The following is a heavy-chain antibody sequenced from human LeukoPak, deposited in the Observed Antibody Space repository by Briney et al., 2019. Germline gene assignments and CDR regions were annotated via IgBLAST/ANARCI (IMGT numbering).Heavy chain of an antibody. D-gene: IGHD3-22*01. CDR2: INPNSGGT. J-gene: IGHJ2*01. V-gene: IGHV1-2*02. CDR1: GYTFTGYY. CDR3: ARTYYYDSSGYKYWYFDL. Sequence: ASVKVSCKASGYTFTGYYMHWVRQAPGQGLEWMGWINPNSGGTNYAQKLQGRVTMTRDTSISTAYMELSRLRSDDTAVYYCARTYYYDSSGYKYWYFDLWGRGTLVTVSS.